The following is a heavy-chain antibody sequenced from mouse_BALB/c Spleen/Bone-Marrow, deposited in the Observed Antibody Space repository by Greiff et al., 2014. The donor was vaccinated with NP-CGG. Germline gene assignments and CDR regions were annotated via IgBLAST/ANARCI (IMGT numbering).Heavy chain of an antibody. V-gene: IGHV1S81*02. J-gene: IGHJ4*01. CDR2: INPSNGRT. Sequence: VQLQQSGAELVKPGASVKLSCKASGYTFTGYWMHWVKQRPGQGLEWIGEINPSNGRTNYNEKFKSMATLTVDKSSSTAYMQLSSLTCEDSAVFSCERLIYDDCYIVDFWGQGTPVPASA. D-gene: IGHD2-4*01. CDR1: GYTFTGYW. CDR3: ERLIYDDCYIVDF.